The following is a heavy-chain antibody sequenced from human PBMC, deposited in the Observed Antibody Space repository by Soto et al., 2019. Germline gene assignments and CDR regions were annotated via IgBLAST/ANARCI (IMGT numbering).Heavy chain of an antibody. D-gene: IGHD3-3*01. CDR1: GFSLTTSGVG. CDR2: IYWDDDK. J-gene: IGHJ4*02. Sequence: QITLNESGPTVVKPAETLTLTCTFSGFSLTTSGVGVGWISQSPGKAPEWLALIYWDDDKRYSASLKSRLTITKDTSKNQVVLTMASVDPADTATYYCAHRILRTVFGLVTTTVIYFDFWGQGTPVVVSS. V-gene: IGHV2-5*02. CDR3: AHRILRTVFGLVTTTVIYFDF.